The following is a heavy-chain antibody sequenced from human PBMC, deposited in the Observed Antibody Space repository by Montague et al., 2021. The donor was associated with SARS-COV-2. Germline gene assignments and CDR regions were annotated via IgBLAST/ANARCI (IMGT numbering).Heavy chain of an antibody. V-gene: IGHV2-70*01. Sequence: PALVKPTQTLTLTCTFSGFSLSTSERGLTWIRQPPGKALEWLALFDWDEDKSYSTSLKTSLTISKDTSKNQVVLTMTNMDPVDTATYYCARTYYYGSGSYYTYYFDYWGQGTLVTVSS. CDR2: FDWDEDK. CDR3: ARTYYYGSGSYYTYYFDY. D-gene: IGHD3-10*01. CDR1: GFSLSTSERG. J-gene: IGHJ4*02.